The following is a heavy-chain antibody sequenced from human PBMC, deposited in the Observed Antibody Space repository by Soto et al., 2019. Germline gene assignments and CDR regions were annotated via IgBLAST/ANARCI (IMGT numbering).Heavy chain of an antibody. CDR1: GGTFSSHT. Sequence: QVQLVQSGAEVKKPGSSVKVSCKASGGTFSSHTINWVRQAPGQGLEWMGRIIPILGITNYAQRFQGRVTIIADKFTSTAYMELSRLRSEDTAVYYCATAGGRGDAYYYYDMDVWGQGTTVTVSS. CDR3: ATAGGRGDAYYYYDMDV. J-gene: IGHJ6*02. CDR2: IIPILGIT. V-gene: IGHV1-69*02. D-gene: IGHD6-13*01.